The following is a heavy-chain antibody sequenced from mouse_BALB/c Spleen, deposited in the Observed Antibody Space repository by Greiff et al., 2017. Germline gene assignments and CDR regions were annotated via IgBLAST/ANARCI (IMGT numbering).Heavy chain of an antibody. J-gene: IGHJ1*01. V-gene: IGHV1S127*01. CDR3: ARSALLRLRSLGDFDV. Sequence: VQLQQSGAELARPGASVKMSCKASGYTFTSYWMHWVKQRPGQGLEWIGMIDPSNSETRLNQKFKDKATLNVDKSSNTAYMQLSSLTSEDSAVYYCARSALLRLRSLGDFDVWGAGTTVTVSS. CDR1: GYTFTSYW. CDR2: IDPSNSET. D-gene: IGHD1-2*01.